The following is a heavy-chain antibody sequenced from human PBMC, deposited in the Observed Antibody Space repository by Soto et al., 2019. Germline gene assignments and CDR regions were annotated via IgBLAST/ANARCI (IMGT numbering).Heavy chain of an antibody. J-gene: IGHJ6*02. CDR2: INPSGGST. Sequence: ASVKVSCKASGYTFTSYYMHWVRQAPGRGLEWMGIINPSGGSTSYAQKFQGRVTMTRDTSTSTVYMELSSLRSEDTAVYYCARAGGSYGYFRYYGMDVWGQGTTVTVSS. CDR1: GYTFTSYY. V-gene: IGHV1-46*01. D-gene: IGHD5-18*01. CDR3: ARAGGSYGYFRYYGMDV.